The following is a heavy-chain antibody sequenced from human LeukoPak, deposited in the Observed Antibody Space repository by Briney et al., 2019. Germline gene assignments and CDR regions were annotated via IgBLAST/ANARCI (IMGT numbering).Heavy chain of an antibody. CDR2: ISGSGGST. V-gene: IGHV3-23*01. Sequence: GGSLRLSCAASGFTFSSYAMSWVRQAPEKGLEWVSAISGSGGSTYYADSVKGRFTISRDNSKNTLYLQMNSLRAEDTAVYYCAKDNWGFIAAAGTNYYYYYMDVWGKGTTVTVSS. J-gene: IGHJ6*03. D-gene: IGHD6-13*01. CDR1: GFTFSSYA. CDR3: AKDNWGFIAAAGTNYYYYYMDV.